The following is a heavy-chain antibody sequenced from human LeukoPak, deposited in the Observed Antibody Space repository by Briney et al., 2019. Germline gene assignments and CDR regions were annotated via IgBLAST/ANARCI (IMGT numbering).Heavy chain of an antibody. CDR3: ARIQDYDILTGPTTPYGMDV. CDR1: GYTFTSYG. Sequence: ASVKVSCKASGYTFTSYGISWVRQAPGQGLEWMGWISAYNGNTNYAQKLQGRVTMTTDTSTSTAYVELRSLRSDDTAVYYCARIQDYDILTGPTTPYGMDVWGQGTTVTVSS. CDR2: ISAYNGNT. V-gene: IGHV1-18*01. D-gene: IGHD3-9*01. J-gene: IGHJ6*02.